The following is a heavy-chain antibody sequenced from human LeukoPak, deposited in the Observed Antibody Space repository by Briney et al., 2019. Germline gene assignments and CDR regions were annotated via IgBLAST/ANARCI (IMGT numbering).Heavy chain of an antibody. J-gene: IGHJ4*02. Sequence: GRPLRLSCAASGLSFSSSAMHWVRQAPGKGLEWVAVIPYDGDKIFYADSVKGRFTISRDNSKNTLYLQMNSLRGDDTAVYYCARTHGDFSNGWFYFDYWGQGTLVTVSS. CDR2: IPYDGDKI. CDR1: GLSFSSSA. CDR3: ARTHGDFSNGWFYFDY. D-gene: IGHD6-19*01. V-gene: IGHV3-30*01.